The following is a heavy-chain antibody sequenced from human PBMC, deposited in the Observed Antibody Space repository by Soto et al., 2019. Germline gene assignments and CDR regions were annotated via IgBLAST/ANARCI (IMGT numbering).Heavy chain of an antibody. CDR1: GDTISTGGYT. CDR3: ARRYGPGFDY. V-gene: IGHV4-30-2*01. Sequence: PSETLSLTCDVSGDTISTGGYTWAWIRQPPGKALEWIGHTYHSGNTNYNPSLKSRVTISVDTSKNQFSLKLSSVTAADTAVYYCARRYGPGFDYWGQGTLVTVSS. CDR2: TYHSGNT. D-gene: IGHD4-17*01. J-gene: IGHJ4*02.